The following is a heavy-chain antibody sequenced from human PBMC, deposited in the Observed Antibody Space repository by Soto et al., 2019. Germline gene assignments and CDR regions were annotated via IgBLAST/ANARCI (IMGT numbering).Heavy chain of an antibody. J-gene: IGHJ6*02. CDR2: ISYDGSNT. CDR1: GFTFSSYG. CDR3: ARGGYHYGMDV. V-gene: IGHV3-30*03. D-gene: IGHD3-22*01. Sequence: PGGSLRLSCAASGFTFSSYGMHWVRQAPGKGLEWVAVISYDGSNTHYADSVKGRFTISRDNSKNTLYLQVNSLRAEDMAVYYCARGGYHYGMDVWGQGTTVTVSS.